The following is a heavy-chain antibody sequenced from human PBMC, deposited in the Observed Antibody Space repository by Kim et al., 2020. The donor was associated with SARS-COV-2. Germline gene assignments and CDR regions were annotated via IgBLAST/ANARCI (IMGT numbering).Heavy chain of an antibody. CDR3: ASPGSSGYYGFDI. Sequence: AKKFQGRGTITADKSTSTAYMELSSLRSEDTAVYYCASPGSSGYYGFDIWGQGTMVTVSS. J-gene: IGHJ3*02. V-gene: IGHV1-69*02. D-gene: IGHD3-22*01.